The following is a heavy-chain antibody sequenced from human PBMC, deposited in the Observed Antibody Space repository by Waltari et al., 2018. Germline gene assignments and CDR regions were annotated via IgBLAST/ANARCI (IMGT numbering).Heavy chain of an antibody. Sequence: EVQLVESGGGLVQPGRSLRLSCIVSGFTFDDHGMSWVRQAPGKGLEWVGLIRSKAYGGTIEYAASVKGRFTISSNDSKNIAYLQMNSLKTEDTAVYYCTRGCSAISCLGDYWGQGTLVTVSS. CDR2: IRSKAYGGTI. D-gene: IGHD2-2*01. V-gene: IGHV3-49*04. J-gene: IGHJ4*02. CDR1: GFTFDDHG. CDR3: TRGCSAISCLGDY.